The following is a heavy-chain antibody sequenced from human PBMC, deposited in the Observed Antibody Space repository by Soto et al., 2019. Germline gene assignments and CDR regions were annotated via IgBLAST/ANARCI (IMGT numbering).Heavy chain of an antibody. CDR1: GFSLSSTRVA. D-gene: IGHD6-19*01. CDR2: IYWDDDK. V-gene: IGHV2-5*02. Sequence: QITLKEYGPPPVKLTQTLTLTCTFSGFSLSSTRVAVGWIRQPPGKALEWLALIYWDDDKRYSPFLKSRLTITQKTSKNLVVLTMTNMEPVDTATYYCAHSVVAGLGYYFDYWGQGTLVTVSA. CDR3: AHSVVAGLGYYFDY. J-gene: IGHJ4*02.